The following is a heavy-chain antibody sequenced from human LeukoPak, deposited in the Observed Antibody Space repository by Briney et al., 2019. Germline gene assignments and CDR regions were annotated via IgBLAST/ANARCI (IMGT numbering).Heavy chain of an antibody. J-gene: IGHJ4*02. V-gene: IGHV3-11*01. CDR2: ISGSASDV. CDR3: AGNIVATIGTDY. Sequence: GGSLRLSCAASGFTFSDSYMTWIRQAPGKGLELLSYISGSASDVNYIDSVRGRFTISRDNSKNTLYLQMNSLRAEDTAVYYCAGNIVATIGTDYWGQGTLVTVSS. CDR1: GFTFSDSY. D-gene: IGHD5-12*01.